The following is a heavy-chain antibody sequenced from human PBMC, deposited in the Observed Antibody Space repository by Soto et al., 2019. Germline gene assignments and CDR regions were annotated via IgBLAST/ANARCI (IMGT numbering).Heavy chain of an antibody. V-gene: IGHV1-18*01. CDR2: ISAYNGNT. D-gene: IGHD3-10*01. CDR1: GYTFTSYG. CDR3: ARLWRGMVRGAPKNYYYYYMDV. Sequence: ASVKVSCKASGYTFTSYGISWVRQAPGQGLEWMGWISAYNGNTNYAQKLKGRVTMTTDTSTSTAYMGLRSLGSDDTAVYYCARLWRGMVRGAPKNYYYYYMDVWGKGTTVTVSS. J-gene: IGHJ6*03.